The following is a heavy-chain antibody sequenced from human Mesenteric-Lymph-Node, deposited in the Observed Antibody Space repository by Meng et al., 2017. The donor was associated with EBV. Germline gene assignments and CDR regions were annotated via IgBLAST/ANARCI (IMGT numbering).Heavy chain of an antibody. Sequence: QVQLQDSAPGLVMSSXXLSFPCAVSGGSISSGGYYWSWIRQPPEKGLEWIGYTYFSGSTYYNPSLKSRVMISVDTSKNQFSLKLSSVTAADTAVYYCARRDYYDSSGYDYWGQGTLVIVSS. CDR1: GGSISSGGYY. D-gene: IGHD3-22*01. J-gene: IGHJ4*02. CDR2: TYFSGST. V-gene: IGHV4-30-4*01. CDR3: ARRDYYDSSGYDY.